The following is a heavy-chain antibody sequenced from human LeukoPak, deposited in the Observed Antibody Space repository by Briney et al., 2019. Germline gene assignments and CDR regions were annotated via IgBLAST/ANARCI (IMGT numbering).Heavy chain of an antibody. Sequence: GGSLRLSCAASGFTFSSYWMSWFRQAPGKGLEWVALIQKDGSAKYYADSVKGRYTISRKNAKNSLYLQRTGLRADDTAVYYCAGDEGWTFDIWSQARKATVSS. D-gene: IGHD5-24*01. CDR1: GFTFSSYW. J-gene: IGHJ3*02. CDR3: AGDEGWTFDI. CDR2: IQKDGSAK. V-gene: IGHV3-7*01.